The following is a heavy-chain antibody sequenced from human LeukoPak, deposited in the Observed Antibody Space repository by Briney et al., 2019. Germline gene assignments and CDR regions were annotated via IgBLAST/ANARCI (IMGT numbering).Heavy chain of an antibody. CDR1: GGSISSYY. CDR3: ARDGGIVGATPYFDY. Sequence: SETLSLTCTVSGGSISSYYWSWIRQPPGKGLEWIRYIYYSGSTNYNPSLKSRVTISVDTSKNQFSLKLSSVTAADTAVYYCARDGGIVGATPYFDYWGQGTLVTVSS. CDR2: IYYSGST. V-gene: IGHV4-59*01. J-gene: IGHJ4*02. D-gene: IGHD1-26*01.